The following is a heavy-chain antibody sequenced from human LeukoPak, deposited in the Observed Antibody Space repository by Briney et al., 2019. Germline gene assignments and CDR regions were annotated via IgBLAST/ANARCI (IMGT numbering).Heavy chain of an antibody. V-gene: IGHV3-7*01. CDR1: GFTFSSYW. J-gene: IGHJ4*02. CDR2: IKRDGSEK. D-gene: IGHD6-19*01. CDR3: ARDSGRVNY. Sequence: GGSLRLSCAASGFTFSSYWMSWVRQAPGKGLEWVANIKRDGSEKNYVDSVKGRFTISRDNAKNSLFLQMNSLRPEDTAVYYCARDSGRVNYWGQGTLVTVSS.